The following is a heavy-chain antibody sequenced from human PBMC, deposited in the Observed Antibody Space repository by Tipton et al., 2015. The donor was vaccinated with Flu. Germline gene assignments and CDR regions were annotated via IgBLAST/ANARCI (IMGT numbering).Heavy chain of an antibody. V-gene: IGHV4-31*11. J-gene: IGHJ2*01. D-gene: IGHD1-26*01. CDR1: GVSISSGGYY. CDR2: IYFTGKT. CDR3: ARSGSYHHYYFDL. Sequence: TLSLTCAVSGVSISSGGYYWSWIRQHPGKGLEWIGYIYFTGKTYYNSSLQSRVSISVDTSKNQFSLRLNSVTAADTAVYYCARSGSYHHYYFDLWGRGTLVSVSS.